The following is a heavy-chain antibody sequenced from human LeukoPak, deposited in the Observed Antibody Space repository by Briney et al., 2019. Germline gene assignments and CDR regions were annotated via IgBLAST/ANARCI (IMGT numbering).Heavy chain of an antibody. J-gene: IGHJ5*02. Sequence: ASVKVSCKASGYTFTSHYMHWVRQAPGQGLEWMGWINPNSGGTNYAQKFQGRVTMTRDTSISTAYMELSRLRSDDTAVYYCARDIAAAGTVWFDPWGQGTLVTVSS. CDR1: GYTFTSHY. CDR3: ARDIAAAGTVWFDP. D-gene: IGHD6-13*01. V-gene: IGHV1-2*02. CDR2: INPNSGGT.